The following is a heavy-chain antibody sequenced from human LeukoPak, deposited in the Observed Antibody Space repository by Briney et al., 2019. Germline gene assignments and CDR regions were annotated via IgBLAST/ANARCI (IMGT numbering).Heavy chain of an antibody. D-gene: IGHD6-13*01. J-gene: IGHJ4*02. CDR3: ARSGTYQYSSTSDY. Sequence: SETLSLTCTVSGGSISSYYWSWTRQPPGKGLEWIGYIYYSGSTNYNPSLKSRVTISLDTSKNQFSLKVTSVTAADTAVYYCARSGTYQYSSTSDYWGQGTLVTVSS. CDR1: GGSISSYY. CDR2: IYYSGST. V-gene: IGHV4-59*12.